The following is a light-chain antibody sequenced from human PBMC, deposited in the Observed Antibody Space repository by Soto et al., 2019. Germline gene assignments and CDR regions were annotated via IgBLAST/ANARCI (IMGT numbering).Light chain of an antibody. J-gene: IGKJ1*01. CDR2: AAS. CDR3: QHYNSYSEA. Sequence: GDRVNITCRASQGISNYLAWYQQKPGKVPTLLIYAASTLQSGVPSRFSGSGSGTDFILTISSLQPDDFATYYCQHYNSYSEAFGQGTKVDIK. CDR1: QGISNY. V-gene: IGKV1-27*01.